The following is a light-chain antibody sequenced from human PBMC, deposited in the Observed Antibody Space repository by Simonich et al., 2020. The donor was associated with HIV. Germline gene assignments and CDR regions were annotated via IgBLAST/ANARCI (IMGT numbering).Light chain of an antibody. Sequence: IQLTQSPSFLSASVGDRVTITCRASQGIISYLAWNQQKPGEAPKLLIYAASSLQSGVPSRFSGSGSGTDFTLTISSLQPEDFAIYYCQQANSFPPAFGGGTKVEIK. CDR3: QQANSFPPA. J-gene: IGKJ4*01. CDR2: AAS. V-gene: IGKV1-9*01. CDR1: QGIISY.